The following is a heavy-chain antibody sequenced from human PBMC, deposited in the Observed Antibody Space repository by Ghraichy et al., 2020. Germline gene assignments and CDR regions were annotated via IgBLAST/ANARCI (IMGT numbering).Heavy chain of an antibody. D-gene: IGHD3-10*01. J-gene: IGHJ4*02. V-gene: IGHV4-59*01. CDR1: GGSISSYY. CDR3: ARGGVVRGAGAYYFDY. CDR2: IYYSGST. Sequence: LSLTCTVSGGSISSYYWSWIRQPPGKGLEWIGYIYYSGSTNYNPSLKSRVTISVDTSKNQFSLKLSSVTAADTAVYYCARGGVVRGAGAYYFDYWGQGTLVTVSS.